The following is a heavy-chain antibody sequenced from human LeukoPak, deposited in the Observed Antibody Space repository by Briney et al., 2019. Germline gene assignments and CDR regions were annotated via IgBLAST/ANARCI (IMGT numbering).Heavy chain of an antibody. CDR3: ARDRAALARIGGMDV. CDR1: GFPFTKYG. J-gene: IGHJ6*02. V-gene: IGHV3-7*01. Sequence: GGSLRLSCAASGFPFTKYGMSWVRQAPGKGLEWVANIKQDGYEKNYVDSVKGRFTISRDNPSNSLFLEMDSLRAEDTAIYYCARDRAALARIGGMDVWGQGTTVTVSS. D-gene: IGHD5-12*01. CDR2: IKQDGYEK.